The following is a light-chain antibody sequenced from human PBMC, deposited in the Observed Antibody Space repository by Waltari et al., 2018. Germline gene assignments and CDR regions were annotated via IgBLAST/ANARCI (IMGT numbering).Light chain of an antibody. CDR2: KVS. CDR1: QSLLHSNGNTY. CDR3: MQGTHFPPWT. Sequence: DVVMTQSPLSLPITPGQPASMTCRSRQSLLHSNGNTYLSWFLQKPGQPPRRLIYKVSNRDSGVPDRFSGSGAGTDFTLKISRVEAEDVGVYYCMQGTHFPPWTFGQGTKVEIK. V-gene: IGKV2-30*02. J-gene: IGKJ1*01.